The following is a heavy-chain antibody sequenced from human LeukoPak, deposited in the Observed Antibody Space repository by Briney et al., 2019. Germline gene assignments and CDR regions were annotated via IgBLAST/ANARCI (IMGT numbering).Heavy chain of an antibody. Sequence: ASVKVSCKASGYTFTSYYMHWVRQAPGQGLEWMGIINPSGGSTSYAQKFQGRVTMTRDTSTRTVYMELSSLRSEDTAVYYCARGLRVGIAAAGTGYWGQGTLVTVSS. CDR3: ARGLRVGIAAAGTGY. J-gene: IGHJ4*02. CDR2: INPSGGST. D-gene: IGHD6-13*01. V-gene: IGHV1-46*01. CDR1: GYTFTSYY.